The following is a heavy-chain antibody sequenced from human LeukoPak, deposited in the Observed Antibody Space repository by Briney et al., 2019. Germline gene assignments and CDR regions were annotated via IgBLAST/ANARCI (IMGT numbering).Heavy chain of an antibody. Sequence: SETLSLTCAVYGGSFSGYYWSWIRQPPGKGLEWIWEINHSGSTNYNPSLKSRVTISVDTSKNQFSLKLSSVTAADTAVYYCASHPNYYDSPPARGQGTLVTVSS. CDR1: GGSFSGYY. V-gene: IGHV4-34*01. D-gene: IGHD3-22*01. J-gene: IGHJ4*02. CDR3: ASHPNYYDSPPA. CDR2: INHSGST.